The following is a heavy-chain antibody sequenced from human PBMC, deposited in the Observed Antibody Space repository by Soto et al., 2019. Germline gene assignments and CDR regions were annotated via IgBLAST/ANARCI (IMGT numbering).Heavy chain of an antibody. V-gene: IGHV1-69*13. CDR1: GGTFSSYA. D-gene: IGHD3-22*01. J-gene: IGHJ6*01. CDR2: IIPIFGTA. Sequence: SVKVSCKASGGTFSSYAISWVRQAPGQGLEWMGGIIPIFGTANYAQKFQGRVTITADESTSTAYMELSSLRSEDTAVYYCARRRYYYDSNGPGDSGMDVWGQGTTVPVSS. CDR3: ARRRYYYDSNGPGDSGMDV.